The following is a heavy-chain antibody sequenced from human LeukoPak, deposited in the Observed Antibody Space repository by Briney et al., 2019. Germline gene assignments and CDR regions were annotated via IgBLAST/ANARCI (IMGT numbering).Heavy chain of an antibody. CDR1: GFTFDDYA. Sequence: GGSLRLSCAASGFTFDDYAMHWVRQAPGKGLEWVSGISWNSGSIGYADSVKGRFTISRDNAKNSLYLQMNSLRAEDTALYYCAKDILGIAGPSRAFDIWGQGTMVTVSS. J-gene: IGHJ3*02. CDR3: AKDILGIAGPSRAFDI. CDR2: ISWNSGSI. V-gene: IGHV3-9*01. D-gene: IGHD6-13*01.